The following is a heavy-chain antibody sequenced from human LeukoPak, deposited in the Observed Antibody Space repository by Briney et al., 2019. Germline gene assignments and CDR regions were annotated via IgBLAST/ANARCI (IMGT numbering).Heavy chain of an antibody. CDR2: ISSSSSYI. D-gene: IGHD3-22*01. J-gene: IGHJ4*02. V-gene: IGHV3-21*01. CDR1: GFTFSSYS. Sequence: PGGSLRLSCAASGFTFSSYSMNWVRQAPGKGLEWVSSISSSSSYIYYADSVKGRFTISRDNAKNSPYLQMNSLRAEDTAVYYCARDRDSSGYYSDWGQGTLVTVSS. CDR3: ARDRDSSGYYSD.